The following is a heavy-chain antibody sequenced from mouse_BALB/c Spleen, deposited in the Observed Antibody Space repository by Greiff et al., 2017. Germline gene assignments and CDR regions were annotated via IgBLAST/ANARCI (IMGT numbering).Heavy chain of an antibody. D-gene: IGHD3-1*01. CDR2: IDPENGNT. CDR1: GFNIKDYY. Sequence: VQLQQSGAELVRSGASVKLSCTASGFNIKDYYMHWVKQRPEQGLEWIGWIDPENGNTIYDPKFQGKASITADTSSNTAYLQLSSLTSEDTAVYYCARGGLLAYWGQGTLVTVSA. J-gene: IGHJ3*01. CDR3: ARGGLLAY. V-gene: IGHV14-1*02.